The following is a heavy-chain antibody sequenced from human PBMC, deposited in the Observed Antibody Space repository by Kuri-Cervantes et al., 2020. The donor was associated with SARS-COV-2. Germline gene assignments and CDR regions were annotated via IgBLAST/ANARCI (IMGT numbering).Heavy chain of an antibody. Sequence: GESLKISCAASGFTFSSYAMHWVRQAPGKGLEWVANIKQDGSENYYVDSVKGRFTISRDNAKNSLYLQMNSLRAEDTAVYYCARDGRYYDFWSGSNRAFDIWGQGTMVTVSS. CDR2: IKQDGSEN. CDR1: GFTFSSYA. CDR3: ARDGRYYDFWSGSNRAFDI. J-gene: IGHJ3*02. D-gene: IGHD3-3*01. V-gene: IGHV3-7*01.